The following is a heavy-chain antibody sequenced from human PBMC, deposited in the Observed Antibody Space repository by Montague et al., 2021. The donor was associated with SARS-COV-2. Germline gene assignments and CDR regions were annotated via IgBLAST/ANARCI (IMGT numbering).Heavy chain of an antibody. V-gene: IGHV4-61*02. Sequence: TLSLTCTVSGGSISSGSYYWSWIRQPAGKGLEWIGRIYTSGSTNYNPSLKSRVTISVDTSKNQFSLKLSSVTAADTAVYYCAGGPAATYYYGMDVWGQGTLVTVSS. J-gene: IGHJ6*02. CDR1: GGSISSGSYY. CDR2: IYTSGST. CDR3: AGGPAATYYYGMDV. D-gene: IGHD2-15*01.